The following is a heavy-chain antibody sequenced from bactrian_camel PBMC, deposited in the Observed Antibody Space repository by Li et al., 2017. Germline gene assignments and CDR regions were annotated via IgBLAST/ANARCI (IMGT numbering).Heavy chain of an antibody. D-gene: IGHD2*01. J-gene: IGHJ4*01. V-gene: IGHV3S53*01. CDR1: GVMTRIYC. CDR2: IAMDGKS. CDR3: AADLGWCGSRPFQREFRN. Sequence: VQLVESGGGSVQTGGSLRLSCAPSGVMTRIYCMAWFRQSPGLEREEVARIAMDGKSRYAASAMGRFTISRDNAKKTLFLQMNSLKPEDTAVYYCAADLGWCGSRPFQREFRNWGQGTQVTVS.